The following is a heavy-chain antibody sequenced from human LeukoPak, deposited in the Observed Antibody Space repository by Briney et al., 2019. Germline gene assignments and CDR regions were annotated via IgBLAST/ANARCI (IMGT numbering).Heavy chain of an antibody. D-gene: IGHD3-22*01. CDR1: GYSFTSYW. V-gene: IGHV5-51*01. CDR3: ARSSDSSGYYDYFDY. Sequence: GESLKISCNVSGYSFTSYWIGCVRQMPGKGLEWMAIIYPGDSDTRYSPSLQGQVTISADKSISTAYLQWSSLKASDTAMYYCARSSDSSGYYDYFDYWGQGALVTVSS. J-gene: IGHJ4*02. CDR2: IYPGDSDT.